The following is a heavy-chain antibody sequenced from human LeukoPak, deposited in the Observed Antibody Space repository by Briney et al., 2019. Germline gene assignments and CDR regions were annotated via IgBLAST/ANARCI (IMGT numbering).Heavy chain of an antibody. Sequence: SVKVSCKASGGTFSSYAISWVRQAPGQGLEWMGGIIPIFGTANYAQKFQGRVTITTDESTSTAYMELSSLRSEDMAVYYCAREYSSSPDAFDIWGQGTMVTVSS. D-gene: IGHD6-6*01. CDR1: GGTFSSYA. CDR2: IIPIFGTA. V-gene: IGHV1-69*05. J-gene: IGHJ3*02. CDR3: AREYSSSPDAFDI.